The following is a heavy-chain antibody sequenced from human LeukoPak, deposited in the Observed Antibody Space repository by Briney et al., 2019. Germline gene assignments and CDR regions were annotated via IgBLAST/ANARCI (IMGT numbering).Heavy chain of an antibody. CDR3: ARESAYSSSWYPFDY. CDR2: IKQDGSEK. D-gene: IGHD6-13*01. J-gene: IGHJ4*02. CDR1: GFTFSSYW. Sequence: GGSLRLSCAASGFTFSSYWMSWVRQAPGKGLEWVANIKQDGSEKHYVDSVKGRFTISRDNAKNSLYLQMNSLRAEDTAVYYCARESAYSSSWYPFDYWGQGTLVTVSS. V-gene: IGHV3-7*01.